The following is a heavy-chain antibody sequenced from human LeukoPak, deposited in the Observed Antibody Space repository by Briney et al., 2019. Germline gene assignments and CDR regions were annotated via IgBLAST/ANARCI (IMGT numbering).Heavy chain of an antibody. CDR2: ISYDGSNK. Sequence: GGSLRLSCAASGFTFSTYGMHWVRQAPGKGLEWVAVISYDGSNKYYADSVKGRFTISRDNSKNMLYLQMSSLRAEDTAVYYCAKDRYSFGLYYFDYWGQGTLVTVSS. J-gene: IGHJ4*02. D-gene: IGHD5-18*01. V-gene: IGHV3-30*18. CDR3: AKDRYSFGLYYFDY. CDR1: GFTFSTYG.